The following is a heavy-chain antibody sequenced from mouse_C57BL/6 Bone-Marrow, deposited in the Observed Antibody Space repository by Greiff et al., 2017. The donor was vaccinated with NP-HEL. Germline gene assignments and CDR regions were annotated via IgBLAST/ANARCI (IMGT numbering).Heavy chain of an antibody. D-gene: IGHD1-1*01. CDR2: ISSGGSYT. CDR1: GFTFSSYG. J-gene: IGHJ3*01. CDR3: AREAYYYGSSPWFAY. Sequence: DVKLVESGGDLVKPGGSLKLSCAASGFTFSSYGMSWVRQTPDKRLEWVATISSGGSYTYYPDSVKGRFTISRDNAKNTLYLQMSSLKSEDTAMYYCAREAYYYGSSPWFAYWGQGTLVTVSA. V-gene: IGHV5-6*02.